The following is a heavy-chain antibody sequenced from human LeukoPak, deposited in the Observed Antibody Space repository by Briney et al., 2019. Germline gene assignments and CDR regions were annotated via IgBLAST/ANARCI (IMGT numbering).Heavy chain of an antibody. Sequence: PSETLSLTCTVSGGSISSGTYYWSWIRQPAGKGLEWIGRIHTSGSTNYNPSLKSRVTISVDTSKNQFSLKLSSVTAADTAVFYCAREGGYSYGDAPLHFDYWGQGTLVTVSS. CDR3: AREGGYSYGDAPLHFDY. D-gene: IGHD5-18*01. J-gene: IGHJ4*02. CDR1: GGSISSGTYY. CDR2: IHTSGST. V-gene: IGHV4-61*02.